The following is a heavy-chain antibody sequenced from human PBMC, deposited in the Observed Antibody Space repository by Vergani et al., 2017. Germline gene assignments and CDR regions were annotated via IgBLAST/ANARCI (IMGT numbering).Heavy chain of an antibody. Sequence: QVQLVESGGGVVQPGTSLRLSCVVSGFALNRHAMYWVRQAPGKGLEWVVGISFDGTNEYYPDLVKGRFTISRDIAKNTLYLQVRSLRLEDTGVYHCVRDCGRCAGGRCYTEAWDYWGQGTPVTVSS. V-gene: IGHV3-30-3*01. CDR2: ISFDGTNE. D-gene: IGHD2-2*02. CDR3: VRDCGRCAGGRCYTEAWDY. J-gene: IGHJ4*02. CDR1: GFALNRHA.